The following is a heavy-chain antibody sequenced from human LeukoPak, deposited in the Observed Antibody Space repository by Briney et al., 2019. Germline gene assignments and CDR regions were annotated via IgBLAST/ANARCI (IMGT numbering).Heavy chain of an antibody. Sequence: ASVKVSCKASGYSFTAYYMHWVRQAPGQGLEWMGIINPSGGSTSYVQKFQGRVIMTRYTSTSTVYMELSSRRSEDTAVYYCARGGELLVFDYWGQGTLVTVSS. V-gene: IGHV1-46*01. CDR3: ARGGELLVFDY. CDR2: INPSGGST. D-gene: IGHD1-26*01. J-gene: IGHJ4*02. CDR1: GYSFTAYY.